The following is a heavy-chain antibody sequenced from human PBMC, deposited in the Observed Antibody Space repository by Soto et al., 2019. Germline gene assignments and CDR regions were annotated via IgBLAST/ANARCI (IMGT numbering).Heavy chain of an antibody. V-gene: IGHV3-49*03. CDR1: GFTFGDYA. Sequence: PGGSLRLSCTASGFTFGDYAVSWFRQAPGKGLEWVGFIRSKAYGGTTEYAASVKGRFTISRDDSKSIAYLQMNSLKTEDTAVYYCTRVGFNYDFWSGYSLLGYWGQGTLVTVSS. D-gene: IGHD3-3*01. J-gene: IGHJ4*02. CDR3: TRVGFNYDFWSGYSLLGY. CDR2: IRSKAYGGTT.